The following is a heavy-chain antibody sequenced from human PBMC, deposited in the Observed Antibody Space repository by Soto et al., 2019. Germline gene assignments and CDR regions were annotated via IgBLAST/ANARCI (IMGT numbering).Heavy chain of an antibody. CDR2: IIPIDATV. Sequence: QVQLVQSGAEVKKPGSSVKVSCKASGGTFSNFALISWVRQAPGQGLEWMGGIIPIDATVNYAQKFQGRITLTADESTTTAYMDLRSLSSEDTAVYYCARDLLGFGYTYGDGWGQGTTVTVSS. D-gene: IGHD3-10*01. V-gene: IGHV1-69*12. CDR3: ARDLLGFGYTYGDG. CDR1: GGTFSNFA. J-gene: IGHJ6*01.